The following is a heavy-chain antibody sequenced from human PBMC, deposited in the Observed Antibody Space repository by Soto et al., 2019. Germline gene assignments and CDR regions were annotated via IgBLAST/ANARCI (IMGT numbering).Heavy chain of an antibody. CDR1: GITFRRTA. CDR2: IVVGTGST. CDR3: ATIAAALGEYYYGMDV. D-gene: IGHD3-16*01. J-gene: IGHJ6*02. V-gene: IGHV1-58*01. Sequence: GASVKVSCKASGITFRRTAVQWMRQARGQRLEWIGRIVVGTGSTTYAQIVQERIAITRDMSTNTAYMELSGLRVDDTAVYYCATIAAALGEYYYGMDVWGQGTTVTVSS.